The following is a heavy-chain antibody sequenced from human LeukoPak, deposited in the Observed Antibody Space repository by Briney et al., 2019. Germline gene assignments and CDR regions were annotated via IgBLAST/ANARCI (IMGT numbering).Heavy chain of an antibody. J-gene: IGHJ6*03. CDR2: MNPNSGNT. CDR1: GYTFTSYD. Sequence: ASVKVSCKASGYTFTSYDINWVRQATGQGLEWMGWMNPNSGNTGYAQKFQGRVTMTRNTSISTAYMELSSLRSEDTAVYYCARRNIAVAGDRYYYYYMDVWGKGTTVTVSS. CDR3: ARRNIAVAGDRYYYYYMDV. V-gene: IGHV1-8*01. D-gene: IGHD6-19*01.